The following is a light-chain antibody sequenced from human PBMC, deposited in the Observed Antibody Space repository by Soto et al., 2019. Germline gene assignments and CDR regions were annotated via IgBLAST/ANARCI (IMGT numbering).Light chain of an antibody. CDR3: QQYDTWPRT. CDR2: GAS. J-gene: IGKJ1*01. CDR1: QSVSSN. V-gene: IGKV3-15*01. Sequence: EIVMTQSPATLSVSPGERATLSCRASQSVSSNLAWYQQKPGQTPRLLISGASTRATGIPARFSGSGSGTEFTLTISSLQSEDFAIYYCQQYDTWPRTFGQGTTVYIK.